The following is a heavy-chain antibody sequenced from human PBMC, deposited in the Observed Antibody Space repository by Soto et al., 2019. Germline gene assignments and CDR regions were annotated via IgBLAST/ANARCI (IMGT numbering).Heavy chain of an antibody. CDR3: IRGPRPSSVGTGAF. CDR1: GFVFNMYW. D-gene: IGHD3-10*01. CDR2: INDDGTRT. J-gene: IGHJ4*02. Sequence: GGSLRLSCAASGFVFNMYWMHWVRRVPGEGPEWVTRINDDGTRTDYADSAKGRFTISRDNAKDILYLQMNALRVDDTAVYYCIRGPRPSSVGTGAFWGQGTLVTVS. V-gene: IGHV3-74*01.